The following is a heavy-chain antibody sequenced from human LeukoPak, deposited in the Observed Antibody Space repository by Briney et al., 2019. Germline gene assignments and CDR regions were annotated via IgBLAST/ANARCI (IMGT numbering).Heavy chain of an antibody. CDR1: GGSISSYY. J-gene: IGHJ4*02. V-gene: IGHV4-59*01. D-gene: IGHD2-2*01. Sequence: SETLSLTCTVSGGSISSYYWSWIRQPPGKGLEWIGYIYYSGSTNYNPSLKSRVTISVDMSKNQFSLKLSAVTAADTAVYYCARGAYCSTTSCYYFDYWGQGTLVTVSS. CDR2: IYYSGST. CDR3: ARGAYCSTTSCYYFDY.